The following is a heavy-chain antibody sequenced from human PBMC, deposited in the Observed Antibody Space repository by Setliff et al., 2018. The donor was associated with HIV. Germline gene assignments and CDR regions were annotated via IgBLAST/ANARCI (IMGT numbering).Heavy chain of an antibody. CDR2: IHSSGTT. V-gene: IGHV4-39*01. Sequence: SETLSLTCTVSGGSFSSSTYSWGWIRQPPGMGLEWIGSIHSSGTTYYNPSLKSRVAISVDTSRSQFSLKLRSVTAADTAVYYCVRHKTNYDFYAFDVWGQGTMVTVSS. D-gene: IGHD3-3*01. J-gene: IGHJ3*01. CDR3: VRHKTNYDFYAFDV. CDR1: GGSFSSSTYS.